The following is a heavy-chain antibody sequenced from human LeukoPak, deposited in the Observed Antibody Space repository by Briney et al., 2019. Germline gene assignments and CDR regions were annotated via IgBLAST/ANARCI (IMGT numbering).Heavy chain of an antibody. CDR2: INHSGST. V-gene: IGHV4-34*01. CDR3: ARVPFNYYGSGSWPYYYYGMDV. D-gene: IGHD3-10*01. J-gene: IGHJ6*02. Sequence: KPSGTLSLTCAVYGGSFSGYYWSWIRQPPGKGLEWIGEINHSGSTNYNPSLKSRVTISVDTSKNQFSLKLSSVTAADTAVYYCARVPFNYYGSGSWPYYYYGMDVWGQGTTVTVSS. CDR1: GGSFSGYY.